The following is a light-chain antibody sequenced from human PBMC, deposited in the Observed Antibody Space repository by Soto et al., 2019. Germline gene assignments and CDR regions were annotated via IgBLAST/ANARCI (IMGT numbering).Light chain of an antibody. CDR3: QQYDTSPHMYT. CDR1: QSVSSSY. Sequence: QRSTLSCRASQSVSSSYFAWYQQKPGKATRLLIYATSTRAAGIPDRFSGSGSGKDFTLTISRLETDDVAVYYCQQYDTSPHMYTFGQGTKVDIK. J-gene: IGKJ2*01. CDR2: ATS. V-gene: IGKV3-20*01.